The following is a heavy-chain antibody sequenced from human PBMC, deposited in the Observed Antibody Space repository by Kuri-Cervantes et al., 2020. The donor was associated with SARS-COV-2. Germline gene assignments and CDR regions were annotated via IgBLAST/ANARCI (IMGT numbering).Heavy chain of an antibody. J-gene: IGHJ6*02. CDR1: GFTFSNAW. Sequence: GESLKISCAASGFTFSNAWMNWVRQAPGKGLEWVANIKQDGSEKYYVDSVKGRFTISRDNAKNSLYLQMNSLRAEDTAVYYCARFVVVVAATGGMDVWGQGTTVTVSS. CDR3: ARFVVVVAATGGMDV. CDR2: IKQDGSEK. D-gene: IGHD2-15*01. V-gene: IGHV3-7*01.